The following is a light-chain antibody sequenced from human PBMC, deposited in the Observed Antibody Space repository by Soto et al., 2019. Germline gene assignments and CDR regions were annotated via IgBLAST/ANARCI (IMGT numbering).Light chain of an antibody. J-gene: IGLJ2*01. V-gene: IGLV2-14*03. Sequence: QSALTQPASVSGSPGQSITISCTGTSSDVGNYKYVSWYQHHPGKAPKLMIYDVSNRPSGVSNRFSGSKSGNTASLTISGLQAEDEADYYCSSYTSSSTLVIFGGGTKLTVL. CDR2: DVS. CDR3: SSYTSSSTLVI. CDR1: SSDVGNYKY.